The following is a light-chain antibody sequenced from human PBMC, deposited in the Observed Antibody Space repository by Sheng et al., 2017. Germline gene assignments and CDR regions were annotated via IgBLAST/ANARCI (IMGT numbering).Light chain of an antibody. CDR1: QNILYSSNNKNY. CDR2: WAS. Sequence: DIVMTQSPDSLAVSLGERATINCKSSQNILYSSNNKNYLAWYQQKPRQPPRLLIYWASTRESGVPDRFSGSGSGTHFTLTISSLQAEDVAVYYCQQYYDTPWTFGQGTKVEI. J-gene: IGKJ1*01. V-gene: IGKV4-1*01. CDR3: QQYYDTPWT.